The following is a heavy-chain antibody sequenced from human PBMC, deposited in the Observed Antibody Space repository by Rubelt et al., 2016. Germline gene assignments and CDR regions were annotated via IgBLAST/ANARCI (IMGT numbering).Heavy chain of an antibody. CDR2: IHPGDSDT. CDR3: ARLPQNTYYFDY. J-gene: IGHJ4*02. Sequence: EVPLVQSGAEVKKPGESLKLSCQGSGYNFAKSWLGWVRQLSGKGLEWMGIIHPGDSDTRYNPSFRGQVTISADKAISTAYLQWSSRKASDTAMYYCARLPQNTYYFDYWGQGALVMVSS. CDR1: GYNFAKSW. V-gene: IGHV5-51*03.